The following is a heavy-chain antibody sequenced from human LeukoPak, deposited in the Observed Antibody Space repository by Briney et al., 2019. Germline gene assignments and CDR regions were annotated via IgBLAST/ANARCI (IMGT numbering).Heavy chain of an antibody. CDR2: IYYSGTT. D-gene: IGHD2-21*02. Sequence: SETLSLTCTVSGASISSYYWSWLRQPPGKGLEWIGYIYYSGTTRYNPSLKSRVTISVDTSMNQFSLKLNSVTVADTAVYYCARLGCRGGDCYPETDCWGQGTLVTVSS. V-gene: IGHV4-59*01. J-gene: IGHJ4*02. CDR1: GASISSYY. CDR3: ARLGCRGGDCYPETDC.